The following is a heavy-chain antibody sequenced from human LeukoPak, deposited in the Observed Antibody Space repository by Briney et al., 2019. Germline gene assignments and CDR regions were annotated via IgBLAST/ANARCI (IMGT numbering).Heavy chain of an antibody. V-gene: IGHV1-2*02. CDR1: GYSFTDYY. J-gene: IGHJ4*02. D-gene: IGHD3-10*01. Sequence: SVKVSFKASGYSFTDYYMHWVRQAPGQGLEWMGWISPRSGDTSYAQKFQGRVTMTRDTSINTVDMDLSGLTSDDTAVFYCARGREIHGGSDTKLDDYWGQGTLVTVSS. CDR3: ARGREIHGGSDTKLDDY. CDR2: ISPRSGDT.